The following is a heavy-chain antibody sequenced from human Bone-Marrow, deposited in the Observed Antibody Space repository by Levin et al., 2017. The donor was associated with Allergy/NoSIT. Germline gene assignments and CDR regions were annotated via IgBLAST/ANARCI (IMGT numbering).Heavy chain of an antibody. V-gene: IGHV3-30*18. D-gene: IGHD2-2*01. Sequence: PGGSLRLSCAASGFTLDDYGINWVCLAPGKGLERVAVISYDGTFHNYLDSVKGRFTVFRDNSQNNVYMQPHSLRGDATAVDYCRKDRYAGGSTSGMDVWRQGTTVTVSS. CDR2: ISYDGTFH. CDR1: GFTLDDYG. J-gene: IGHJ6*02. CDR3: RKDRYAGGSTSGMDV.